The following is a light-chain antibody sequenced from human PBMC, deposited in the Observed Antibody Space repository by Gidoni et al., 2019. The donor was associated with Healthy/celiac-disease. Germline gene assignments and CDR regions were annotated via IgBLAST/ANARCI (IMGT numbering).Light chain of an antibody. J-gene: IGKJ3*01. Sequence: DIVLPQSPATLSLSPGERATLSCRASQSVSSYLAWYQQKPGQAPRLLIYDASNRATGIPARFSGSGSGTDFTLTISSLEPEDFAVYYCQQRSNWPPFTFXPXTKVDIK. V-gene: IGKV3-11*01. CDR3: QQRSNWPPFT. CDR1: QSVSSY. CDR2: DAS.